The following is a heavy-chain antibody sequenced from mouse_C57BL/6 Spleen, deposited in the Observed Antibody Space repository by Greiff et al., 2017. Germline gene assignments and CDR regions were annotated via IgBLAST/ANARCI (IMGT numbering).Heavy chain of an antibody. V-gene: IGHV3-6*01. Sequence: EVQLQESGPGLVKPSQSLSLTCSVTGYSITSGYYWNWIRQFPGNKLEWMGYISYDGSNNYNPSLKNRISITRDTSKNQFFLKLNSVTTEDTATYYCARASTVTDFDYWGQGTTLTVSS. D-gene: IGHD2-10*02. CDR2: ISYDGSN. J-gene: IGHJ2*01. CDR3: ARASTVTDFDY. CDR1: GYSITSGYY.